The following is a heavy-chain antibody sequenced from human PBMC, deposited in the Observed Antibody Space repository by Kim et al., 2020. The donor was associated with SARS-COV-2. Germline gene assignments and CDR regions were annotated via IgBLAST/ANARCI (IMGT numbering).Heavy chain of an antibody. CDR3: ARDRGGVSSTVSFYYYYYGMDV. Sequence: SETLSLTCTVSGGSISSGGYYWSWIRQHPGKGLEWIGYIYYSGSTYYNPSLKSRVTISVDTSKNQFSLKLSSVTAADTAVYYCARDRGGVSSTVSFYYYYYGMDVWGQGTTVTVSS. CDR1: GGSISSGGYY. CDR2: IYYSGST. D-gene: IGHD2-8*01. J-gene: IGHJ6*02. V-gene: IGHV4-31*03.